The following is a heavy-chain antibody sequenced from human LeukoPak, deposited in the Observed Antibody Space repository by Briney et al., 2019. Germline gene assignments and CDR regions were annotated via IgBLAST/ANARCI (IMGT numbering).Heavy chain of an antibody. Sequence: SETLSLTCTVSGGSISGYYWSWIRQPPGKGLEWIGYIYYSGSTNYNPSLKSRVTISVDTSKNQFSLRLSSVTAADTAVYYCARDKEGWLPDYWGQGTLVTVSS. J-gene: IGHJ4*02. CDR2: IYYSGST. CDR3: ARDKEGWLPDY. D-gene: IGHD3-22*01. V-gene: IGHV4-59*01. CDR1: GGSISGYY.